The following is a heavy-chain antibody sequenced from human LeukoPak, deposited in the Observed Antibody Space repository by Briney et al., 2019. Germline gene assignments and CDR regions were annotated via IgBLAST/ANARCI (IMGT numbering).Heavy chain of an antibody. V-gene: IGHV3-33*01. J-gene: IGHJ6*02. CDR3: AREPFENYGMDV. CDR2: IWYDGSNK. Sequence: QPGGSLRLSCAASGFTFSSYGMHWVRQAPGKGLEWVAVIWYDGSNKYYADSVKGRFTISRDNSKNTLYLQMNSLRAEDTAVYYCAREPFENYGMDVWGQGTTVTVS. CDR1: GFTFSSYG. D-gene: IGHD3-16*01.